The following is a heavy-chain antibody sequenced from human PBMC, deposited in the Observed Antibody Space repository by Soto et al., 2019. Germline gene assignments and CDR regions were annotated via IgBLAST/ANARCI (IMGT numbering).Heavy chain of an antibody. V-gene: IGHV1-69*12. Sequence: QVQLVQSGAEVKKPGSSVKVSCKASGGTFRSYVTSWVRQAPGQGLEWLGGIIPMYGTTYYAQTFQGRVTXXAXESTSTAFMELSSLRSEDMAVYYCSRIGTLDWIDDYWGQGTLVTVSS. CDR3: SRIGTLDWIDDY. J-gene: IGHJ4*02. CDR2: IIPMYGTT. CDR1: GGTFRSYV. D-gene: IGHD1-1*01.